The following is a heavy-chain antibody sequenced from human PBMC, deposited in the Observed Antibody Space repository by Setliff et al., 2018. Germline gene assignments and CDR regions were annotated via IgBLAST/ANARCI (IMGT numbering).Heavy chain of an antibody. CDR1: GYTLSNSI. Sequence: ASVKVSCKASGYTLSNSILSWVRQAPGQGLEWMGWISAYNGKTYFAQKFQDRITLTTDTSTNTGYLELRGLRSDDTAVYYCLRLVRYCTKIAGQATSGDEVWGLGTLVTVSS. CDR2: ISAYNGKT. J-gene: IGHJ4*02. V-gene: IGHV1-18*01. CDR3: LRLVRYCTKIAGQATSGDEV. D-gene: IGHD2-8*01.